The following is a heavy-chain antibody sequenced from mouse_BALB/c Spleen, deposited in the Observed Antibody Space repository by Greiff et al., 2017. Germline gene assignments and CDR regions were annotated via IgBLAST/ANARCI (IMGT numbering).Heavy chain of an antibody. J-gene: IGHJ4*01. V-gene: IGHV14-1*02. Sequence: VQLQQSGAELVRPGALVKLSCKASGFNINDYYMHWVKQRPEQGLEWIGWIDPENGNTIYDPKFQGKASITADTSSNTAYLQLSSLTSEDTAVYYCASVSAMDDWGQGTSVTVSS. CDR1: GFNINDYY. CDR3: ASVSAMDD. CDR2: IDPENGNT.